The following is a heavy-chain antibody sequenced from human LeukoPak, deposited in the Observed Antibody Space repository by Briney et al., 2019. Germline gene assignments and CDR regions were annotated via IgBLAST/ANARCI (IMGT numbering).Heavy chain of an antibody. Sequence: SETLSLTCAVYGGSFSGYYWSWIRQPPGKGLEWIGEINHSGSTNYNPSLKSRVTISVDTSKNQFSLKLSSVTAADTAVYYCARHRPFGVADTYNWFDPWGQGTLVTVSS. CDR2: INHSGST. V-gene: IGHV4-34*01. D-gene: IGHD3-3*01. CDR1: GGSFSGYY. J-gene: IGHJ5*02. CDR3: ARHRPFGVADTYNWFDP.